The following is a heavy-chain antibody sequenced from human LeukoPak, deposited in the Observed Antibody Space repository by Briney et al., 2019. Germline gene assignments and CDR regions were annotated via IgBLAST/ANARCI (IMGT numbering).Heavy chain of an antibody. Sequence: SETLSLTCTVSGGSISSHYWSWIRQPPGKGLEWIGYIYYSGSTNYNPSLKSRVTISVDTSKNQFSLKLSSVTAADTAVYYCARDVVVAARPQGYYYYYMDVWGKGTTVTVSS. D-gene: IGHD2-15*01. V-gene: IGHV4-59*11. CDR2: IYYSGST. CDR3: ARDVVVAARPQGYYYYYMDV. J-gene: IGHJ6*03. CDR1: GGSISSHY.